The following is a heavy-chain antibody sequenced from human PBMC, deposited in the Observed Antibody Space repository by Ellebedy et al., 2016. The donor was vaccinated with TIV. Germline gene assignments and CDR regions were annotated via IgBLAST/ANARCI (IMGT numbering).Heavy chain of an antibody. CDR3: ARDVVGIAVAGTRFDY. Sequence: SVKVSXXASGGTFSSYAISWVRQAPGQGLEWMGGIIPIFGTANYAQKFQGRVTITADESTSTAYMELRSLRSDDTAVYYCARDVVGIAVAGTRFDYWGQGTLVTVSS. CDR1: GGTFSSYA. D-gene: IGHD6-19*01. J-gene: IGHJ4*02. CDR2: IIPIFGTA. V-gene: IGHV1-69*13.